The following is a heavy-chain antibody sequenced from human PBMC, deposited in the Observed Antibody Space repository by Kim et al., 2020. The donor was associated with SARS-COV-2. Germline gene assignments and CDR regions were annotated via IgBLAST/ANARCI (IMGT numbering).Heavy chain of an antibody. CDR3: AKVSGGSGTYYNFETFD. J-gene: IGHJ3*02. CDR1: GFSFSSYA. Sequence: GGSLRLSCAASGFSFSSYAMNWVRQAPGKGLEWVSRISGSGGGTYFADSVKGRFTISRDNSKNTLYLQMNSLRAEDTAVYYCAKVSGGSGTYYNFETFD. V-gene: IGHV3-23*01. CDR2: ISGSGGGT. D-gene: IGHD3-10*01.